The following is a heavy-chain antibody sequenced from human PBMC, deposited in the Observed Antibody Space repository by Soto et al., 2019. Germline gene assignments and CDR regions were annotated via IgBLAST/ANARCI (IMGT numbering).Heavy chain of an antibody. J-gene: IGHJ6*02. CDR2: ISYSGSA. D-gene: IGHD4-17*01. Sequence: PSETLSFTCTVSGGSISSGNYYWSWIRQPPGKGLEWIGFISYSGSAYYNPSLKSRVTISVDTSKNQFSLKLSSVTAADTAVYYCASSHDYGGNSYYYYGMDVWGQGTTVTVSS. CDR3: ASSHDYGGNSYYYYGMDV. V-gene: IGHV4-30-4*02. CDR1: GGSISSGNYY.